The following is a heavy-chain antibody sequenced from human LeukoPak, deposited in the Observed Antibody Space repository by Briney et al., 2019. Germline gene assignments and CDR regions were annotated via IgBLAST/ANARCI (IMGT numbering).Heavy chain of an antibody. J-gene: IGHJ4*02. CDR1: GFTFSSYG. Sequence: GGSLRLSCAASGFTFSSYGMHWVRQAPGKGLEWVAVISYDGSNKYYADSVKGRFTISRDNAKNSLYLQMNSLRAEDTAVYYCARRYFDYWGQGTLVTVSS. CDR3: ARRYFDY. CDR2: ISYDGSNK. V-gene: IGHV3-30*03.